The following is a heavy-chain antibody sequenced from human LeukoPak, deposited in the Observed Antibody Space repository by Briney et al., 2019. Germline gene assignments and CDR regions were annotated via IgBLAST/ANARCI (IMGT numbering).Heavy chain of an antibody. CDR1: GGSFSGYY. D-gene: IGHD3-22*01. V-gene: IGHV4-34*01. J-gene: IGHJ4*02. Sequence: SETLPLTCAVYGGSFSGYYWSWIRQPPGKGLEWIGEINHSGSTNYNPSLKSRVTISVDTSKNQFSLKLSSVTAADTAAYYCTRGVISYFDYWGQGTLVTVSS. CDR3: TRGVISYFDY. CDR2: INHSGST.